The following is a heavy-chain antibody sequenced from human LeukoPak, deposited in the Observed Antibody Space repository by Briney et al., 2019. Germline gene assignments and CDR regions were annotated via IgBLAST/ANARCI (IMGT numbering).Heavy chain of an antibody. CDR3: AGDRTYYYDSSGAD. D-gene: IGHD3-22*01. J-gene: IGHJ4*02. CDR1: GFTFSNYA. V-gene: IGHV3-30-3*01. Sequence: GGSLRLSCAASGFTFSNYAMHWVRQAPGKGLEWVAIVSSDGSNKYNAHSVKGRFTISRDNSKNTLYLQMSSLRTEDTAVYYCAGDRTYYYDSSGADWGQGTLVTVSS. CDR2: VSSDGSNK.